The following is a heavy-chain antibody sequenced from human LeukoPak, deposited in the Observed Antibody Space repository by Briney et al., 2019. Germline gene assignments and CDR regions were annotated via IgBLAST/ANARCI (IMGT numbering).Heavy chain of an antibody. D-gene: IGHD6-6*01. J-gene: IGHJ5*02. V-gene: IGHV4-39*01. CDR1: GGSISSSSYY. CDR3: ARQVARPSDNWFDP. Sequence: SETLSLTCTVSGGSISSSSYYWGWIRQPPGKGLEWIGSIYYSGSTYYNPSLKSRVTISVDTSKNQFSLKLSSVTAADTAVYYCARQVARPSDNWFDPWGQGTLVTVSS. CDR2: IYYSGST.